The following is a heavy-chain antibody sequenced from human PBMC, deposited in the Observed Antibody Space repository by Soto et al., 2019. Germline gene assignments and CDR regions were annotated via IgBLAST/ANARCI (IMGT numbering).Heavy chain of an antibody. D-gene: IGHD6-25*01. CDR3: ARSIAATTYYYYYGMDV. V-gene: IGHV2-5*01. CDR2: IYWNDDK. J-gene: IGHJ6*02. CDR1: GFSLSTSGVG. Sequence: QITLKESGPTLVNPTQTLTLTCTFSGFSLSTSGVGVGWIRQPPGKALEWLALIYWNDDKRYSPSLKTRVTITKDTSKNQVVLTMTNIDPVDTATYYCARSIAATTYYYYYGMDVWGQGTTVTVSS.